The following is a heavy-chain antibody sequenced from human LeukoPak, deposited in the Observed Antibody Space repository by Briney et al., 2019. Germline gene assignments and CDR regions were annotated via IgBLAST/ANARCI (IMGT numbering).Heavy chain of an antibody. J-gene: IGHJ3*02. D-gene: IGHD3-22*01. V-gene: IGHV4-59*01. CDR3: ARLSYDSSGYDVFDI. Sequence: PSETLSLTCTVSGGSISSYYWTWIRQPPGKGLEWIGYIYYSGSTNYNPSLKSRVTISLDTSKNQFSLQLSSVTAANTAVYYCARLSYDSSGYDVFDIWGQGTMVTVSS. CDR2: IYYSGST. CDR1: GGSISSYY.